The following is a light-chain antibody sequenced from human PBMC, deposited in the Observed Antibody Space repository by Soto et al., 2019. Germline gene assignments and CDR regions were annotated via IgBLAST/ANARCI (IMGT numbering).Light chain of an antibody. V-gene: IGLV2-14*01. Sequence: QSALTQRASVSGSPGQSITISCTGTSSDVGDYNYVSWYQQHPGKAPKLMIYEVSNRPSGVSNRFSGSKSGNTASLTISGLQAEDEAGYYCSSYTSSSTPVVFGGGTKLTVL. J-gene: IGLJ2*01. CDR3: SSYTSSSTPVV. CDR1: SSDVGDYNY. CDR2: EVS.